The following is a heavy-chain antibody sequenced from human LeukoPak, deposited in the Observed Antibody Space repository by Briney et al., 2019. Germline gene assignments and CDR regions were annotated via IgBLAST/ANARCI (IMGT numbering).Heavy chain of an antibody. Sequence: PSETLSLTCTVSGGSISSSSYYWSWIRQPPGKGLEWIGEINHSGSTNYNPSLKSRVTISVDTSKNQFSLKLSSVTAADTAVYYCARTLPYYYDSSGYRMGSYLDYWGQGTLVTVSS. D-gene: IGHD3-22*01. CDR1: GGSISSSSYY. J-gene: IGHJ4*02. CDR2: INHSGST. V-gene: IGHV4-39*07. CDR3: ARTLPYYYDSSGYRMGSYLDY.